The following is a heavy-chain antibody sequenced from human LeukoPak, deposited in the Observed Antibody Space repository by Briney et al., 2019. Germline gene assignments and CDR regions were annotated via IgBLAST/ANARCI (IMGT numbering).Heavy chain of an antibody. D-gene: IGHD6-6*01. Sequence: GGSLRLSCAASGFTFSSYGMNGVRQAPGKGLEWGSAITSSRYIYYADSVKGRFTISRDNAKNSLYLQMNSLRAEDTAVYYCARSYSSSRGTFDYWGQGTLVTVSS. J-gene: IGHJ4*02. CDR3: ARSYSSSRGTFDY. V-gene: IGHV3-21*01. CDR2: ITSSRYI. CDR1: GFTFSSYG.